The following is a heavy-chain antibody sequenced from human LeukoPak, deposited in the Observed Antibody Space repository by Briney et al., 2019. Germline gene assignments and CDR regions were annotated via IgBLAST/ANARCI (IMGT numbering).Heavy chain of an antibody. V-gene: IGHV1-8*01. J-gene: IGHJ5*02. Sequence: AASVKVSCEASGYTFTSYDINWVRQATGQGLEWMGWMNPNSGNTGYAQKFQGRVTMTRNTSISTAYMELSSLRSEDTAVYYCASSSGWYWRKFDPWGQGTLVTVSS. D-gene: IGHD6-19*01. CDR3: ASSSGWYWRKFDP. CDR2: MNPNSGNT. CDR1: GYTFTSYD.